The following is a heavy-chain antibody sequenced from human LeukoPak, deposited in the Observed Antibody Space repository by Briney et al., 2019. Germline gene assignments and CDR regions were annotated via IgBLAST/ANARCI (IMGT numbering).Heavy chain of an antibody. V-gene: IGHV3-30-3*01. CDR3: ARDRGVWFGVSYYFDY. CDR1: GFTFSSYA. D-gene: IGHD3-10*01. Sequence: GGSLRLSCAASGFTFSSYAMHWVRQAPGKGLEWVAVISYDGSNKYYADSVKGRFTISRDNSKNTLYLQMNSLRAEDTAVYYCARDRGVWFGVSYYFDYWGQGTLVTVSS. J-gene: IGHJ4*02. CDR2: ISYDGSNK.